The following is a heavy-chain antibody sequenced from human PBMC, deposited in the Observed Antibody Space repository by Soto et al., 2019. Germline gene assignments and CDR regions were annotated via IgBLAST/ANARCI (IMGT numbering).Heavy chain of an antibody. Sequence: QVQLVQSGVEVKKPGASVNVSCKASGYTFTRYGIAWVRQAPGQGLEWMGWISGYNGNRNYVEKFQGRLSMTTDTSTSTAYMELRSLRSDDTAVYYCAKRAVFGIVLGGKGLDPWGQGTLVTVSS. V-gene: IGHV1-18*01. CDR2: ISGYNGNR. CDR1: GYTFTRYG. J-gene: IGHJ5*02. D-gene: IGHD3-3*01. CDR3: AKRAVFGIVLGGKGLDP.